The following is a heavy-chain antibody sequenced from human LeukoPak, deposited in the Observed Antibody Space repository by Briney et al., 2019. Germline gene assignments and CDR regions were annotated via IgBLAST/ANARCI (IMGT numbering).Heavy chain of an antibody. CDR1: GFTFSSYS. J-gene: IGHJ4*02. D-gene: IGHD3-22*01. Sequence: GGSLRLSCAASGFTFSSYSMNWVRQAPGKGLEWVSSISSSSSYIYYADSVKGRFTISRDNAKNSLYLQMNSLRAEDTAVYYCARDNYDSSGYYVGFDYWGQGTLVTVSP. CDR2: ISSSSSYI. CDR3: ARDNYDSSGYYVGFDY. V-gene: IGHV3-21*01.